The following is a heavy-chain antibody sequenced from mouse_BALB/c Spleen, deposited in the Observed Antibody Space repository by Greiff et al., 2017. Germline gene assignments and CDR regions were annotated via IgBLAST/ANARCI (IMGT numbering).Heavy chain of an antibody. Sequence: EVKLVESGGGLVQPGGSRKLSCAASGFTFSDYGMAWVRQAPGKGPEWVAFISNLAYSIYYADTVTGRFTISRDNAKNNLYLQMSSLKSEDTAMYYCARYDYDNYAMDYWGQGTSVTVSS. CDR3: ARYDYDNYAMDY. CDR1: GFTFSDYG. V-gene: IGHV5-15*02. CDR2: ISNLAYSI. J-gene: IGHJ4*01. D-gene: IGHD2-4*01.